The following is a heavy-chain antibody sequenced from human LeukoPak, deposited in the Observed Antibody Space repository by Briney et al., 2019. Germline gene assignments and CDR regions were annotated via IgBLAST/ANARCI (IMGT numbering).Heavy chain of an antibody. J-gene: IGHJ4*02. CDR1: GFIFSNYW. CDR2: IKQDGSQI. D-gene: IGHD6-6*01. V-gene: IGHV3-7*01. Sequence: GGSLRLSCAASGFIFSNYWMSWVRQAPGKGLEWVANIKQDGSQIYYVDSVKGQFTISRDNAKNSQYLQMNSLRAEDTAVYYCARIGYSSSSFDYWGQGTLVTVSS. CDR3: ARIGYSSSSFDY.